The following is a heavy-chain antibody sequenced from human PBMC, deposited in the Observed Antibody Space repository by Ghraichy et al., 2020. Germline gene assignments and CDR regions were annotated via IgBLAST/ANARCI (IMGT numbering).Heavy chain of an antibody. V-gene: IGHV3-7*01. Sequence: GGSLRLSCAASGFTFSSYWMSWVRQAPGKGLEWVANIKQDGSEKYYVDSVKGRFTISRDNAKNSLYLQMNSLRAEDTAVYYCARDSVAAVAGIVDYWGQGTLVTVSS. CDR3: ARDSVAAVAGIVDY. J-gene: IGHJ4*02. CDR2: IKQDGSEK. D-gene: IGHD6-19*01. CDR1: GFTFSSYW.